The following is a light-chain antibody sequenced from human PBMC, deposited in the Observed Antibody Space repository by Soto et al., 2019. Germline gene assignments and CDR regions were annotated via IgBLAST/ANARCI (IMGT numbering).Light chain of an antibody. CDR2: AAS. V-gene: IGKV1-39*01. J-gene: IGKJ3*01. Sequence: DIQMTQSPCALSGSLAYRCTITCRASQSISNYLNWYQQKPGKAPKLLIFAASNLQSGVPSRFSGSGSGTDFTLTISSLQPEDFATYYCQESYNTLTFTLGPGTKVDI. CDR3: QESYNTLTFT. CDR1: QSISNY.